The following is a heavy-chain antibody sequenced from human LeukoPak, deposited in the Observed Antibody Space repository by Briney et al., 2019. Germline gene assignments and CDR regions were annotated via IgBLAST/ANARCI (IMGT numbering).Heavy chain of an antibody. CDR3: ARDLDCGGDCSSDAFDI. D-gene: IGHD2-21*02. J-gene: IGHJ3*02. CDR1: GGFISVHY. CDR2: IHSSGRI. Sequence: PSETLSLTCTVSGGFISVHYWSWIRQSAGKRLEWIGRIHSSGRINYNPSLKSRVTMSVDTSKNEFSLNLNSVTAADTAVYFCARDLDCGGDCSSDAFDIWGQGTMVTVSS. V-gene: IGHV4-4*07.